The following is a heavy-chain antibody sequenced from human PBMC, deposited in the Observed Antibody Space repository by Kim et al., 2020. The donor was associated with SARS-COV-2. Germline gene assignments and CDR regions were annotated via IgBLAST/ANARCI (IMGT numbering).Heavy chain of an antibody. J-gene: IGHJ4*02. CDR2: TA. CDR3: ARARVGAFDY. Sequence: TANYAQKFQGRVTITADESTSTAYMELSSLGSEDTTVYYCARARVGAFDYWGQGTLVTVSS. V-gene: IGHV1-69*01. D-gene: IGHD1-26*01.